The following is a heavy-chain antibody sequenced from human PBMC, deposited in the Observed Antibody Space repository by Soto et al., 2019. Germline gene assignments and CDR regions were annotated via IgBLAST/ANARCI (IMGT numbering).Heavy chain of an antibody. J-gene: IGHJ2*01. D-gene: IGHD3-10*02. Sequence: GKGLEWMGWISAYNGNTNYAQKFEGRVTMTTDTSTSTVYMELSSLRSEDTAVYYCSIQGEDGVQDVRSVSAFQLTRSSDL. V-gene: IGHV1-18*01. CDR3: SIQGEDGVQDVRSVSAFQLTRSSDL. CDR2: ISAYNGNT.